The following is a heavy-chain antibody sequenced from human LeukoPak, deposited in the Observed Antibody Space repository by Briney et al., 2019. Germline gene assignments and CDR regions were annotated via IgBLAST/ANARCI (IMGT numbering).Heavy chain of an antibody. CDR3: ARAGQEWFGELGFDQ. CDR1: GFTFSTYS. D-gene: IGHD3-10*01. Sequence: PGGSLRLSCAASGFTFSTYSMNWVRQAPGKGLEWVSSISRSGRHIYCADSMKGRFTISRDNAKNSLYLQTNSLRAEDTAVYYCARAGQEWFGELGFDQWGQGTLVIVSS. V-gene: IGHV3-21*01. J-gene: IGHJ4*02. CDR2: ISRSGRHI.